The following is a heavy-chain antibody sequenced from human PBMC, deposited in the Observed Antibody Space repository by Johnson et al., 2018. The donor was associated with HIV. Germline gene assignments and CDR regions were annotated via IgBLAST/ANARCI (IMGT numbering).Heavy chain of an antibody. Sequence: EVQLVESGRGVVRPGGSLRVSCAASGFTFDDYGMNWVRQAPGQGLEWLSVLTWNGGSTGYADSVKGRFTISSANAQNSLYLQMNSLRVEDTALYYCARLMAARTLDDAFDLWGQGTMVTVSS. J-gene: IGHJ3*01. V-gene: IGHV3-20*04. D-gene: IGHD6-13*01. CDR2: LTWNGGST. CDR1: GFTFDDYG. CDR3: ARLMAARTLDDAFDL.